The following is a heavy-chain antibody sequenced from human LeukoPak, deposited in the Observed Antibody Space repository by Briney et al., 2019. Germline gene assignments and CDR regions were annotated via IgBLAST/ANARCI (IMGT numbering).Heavy chain of an antibody. V-gene: IGHV3-21*06. J-gene: IGHJ4*02. D-gene: IGHD2-2*01. CDR2: IKGSDNYI. CDR1: GFTFSAYT. CDR3: ARSRGMPMNDKNLLY. Sequence: GGSLRLSCAASGFTFSAYTLNWVRQAPGKGLQWVSSIKGSDNYIYNADSVAGRFTVSTDDAQNSIYLQMNSLRVEDTAIYYCARSRGMPMNDKNLLYWGQGSLVTVSS.